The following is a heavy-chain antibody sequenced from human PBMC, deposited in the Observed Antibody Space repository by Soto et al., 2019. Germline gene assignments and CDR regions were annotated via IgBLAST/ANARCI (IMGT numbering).Heavy chain of an antibody. CDR2: ISYDGSDI. J-gene: IGHJ4*02. CDR1: GFIFSNYG. D-gene: IGHD3-10*02. CDR3: AIVRVADSSLDH. V-gene: IGHV3-30*03. Sequence: GGSLRLSCVGSGFIFSNYGMHWVRQAPGKGLEWVAFISYDGSDILYADSVKGRFTISRDNSKSTLFLHMNRPTAEDTAIYFCAIVRVADSSLDHWGQGTLVTRLL.